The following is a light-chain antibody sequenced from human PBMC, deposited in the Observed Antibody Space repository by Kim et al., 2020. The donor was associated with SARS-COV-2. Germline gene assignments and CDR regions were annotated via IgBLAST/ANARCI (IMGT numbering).Light chain of an antibody. V-gene: IGLV2-14*01. CDR2: DVN. J-gene: IGLJ1*01. CDR3: SSYTSSSTLAYV. CDR1: SSDVGGYNS. Sequence: QSALTQPASVSGSPGQSITISCTGTSSDVGGYNSVSWYQQYPGKAPKLMIYDVNNRPSGVSNRFSGSKSVNTASLTISGLQAEDEADYYCSSYTSSSTLAYVCGTGTQLTVL.